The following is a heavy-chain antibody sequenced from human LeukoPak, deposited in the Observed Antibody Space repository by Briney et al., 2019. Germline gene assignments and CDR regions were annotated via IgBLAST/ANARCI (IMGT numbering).Heavy chain of an antibody. Sequence: SETLSLTCGVSGYPINNAYYWVWIRPPPGKGLEWIGSLYHPDSTYYNPSLKSRVTMSVDTSRNQFSLRLSFVTAADTAVHYCARQYDSYFYYYLDLWGTGTTVTVSS. D-gene: IGHD2-2*01. V-gene: IGHV4-38-2*01. J-gene: IGHJ6*03. CDR2: LYHPDST. CDR3: ARQYDSYFYYYLDL. CDR1: GYPINNAYY.